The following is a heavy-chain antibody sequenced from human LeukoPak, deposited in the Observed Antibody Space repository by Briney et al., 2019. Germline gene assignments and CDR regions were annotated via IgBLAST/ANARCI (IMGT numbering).Heavy chain of an antibody. CDR2: ISASDPGT. Sequence: GGSLRLCCAASGFTFNTYAMSWVRQAPGKRLEWVSAISASDPGTYYADSVKGRFTISRDNSKNTLFLQMNSLRAEDTAVYYCAKAPAASCIGSNCYHFDWWGQGTLVTVSS. CDR1: GFTFNTYA. D-gene: IGHD2-15*01. V-gene: IGHV3-23*01. J-gene: IGHJ4*02. CDR3: AKAPAASCIGSNCYHFDW.